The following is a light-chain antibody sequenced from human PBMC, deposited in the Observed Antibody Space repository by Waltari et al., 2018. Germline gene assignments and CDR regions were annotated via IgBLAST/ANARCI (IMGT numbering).Light chain of an antibody. CDR1: QDIAGY. CDR2: VSS. J-gene: IGKJ4*01. CDR3: QQLHTYPLT. V-gene: IGKV1-9*01. Sequence: IQLTQSPSSLSASLGDRVTITCRASQDIAGYLAWYQQKPGKAPNLLIYVSSTLQSGVPSRFSGSGSGTVFTLTISSLQPEDFATYYCQQLHTYPLTFGGGTTVDI.